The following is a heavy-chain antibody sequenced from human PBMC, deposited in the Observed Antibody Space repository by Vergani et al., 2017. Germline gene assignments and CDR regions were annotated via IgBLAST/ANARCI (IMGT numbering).Heavy chain of an antibody. D-gene: IGHD3-22*01. J-gene: IGHJ3*02. V-gene: IGHV1-46*01. CDR2: INPSGGST. CDR1: GYTFTSYY. CDR3: ARWPTPMIERNTDAFDI. Sequence: QVQLVQSGAEVKKPGASVKVSCKASGYTFTSYYMHWVRQAPGQGLEWMGIINPSGGSTSYAQKFQGRVTMTRDTSISTAYMELSRLRSDDTAVYYCARWPTPMIERNTDAFDIWGQGTMVTVSS.